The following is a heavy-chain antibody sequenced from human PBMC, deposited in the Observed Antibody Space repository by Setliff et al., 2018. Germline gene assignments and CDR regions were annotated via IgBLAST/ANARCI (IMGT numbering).Heavy chain of an antibody. CDR2: ISGSSSDI. V-gene: IGHV3-21*01. CDR1: GFIFKNYI. J-gene: IGHJ6*03. D-gene: IGHD3-3*01. CDR3: ARAVTIFGVVTPIYFYYMDV. Sequence: GGSLRLSCAASGFIFKNYIMTWVRQAPGKGLEWVASISGSSSDIYYADSVKGRFSISRDNAKNSLYLQMNSLRAEGTALFYCARAVTIFGVVTPIYFYYMDVWGKGTTVT.